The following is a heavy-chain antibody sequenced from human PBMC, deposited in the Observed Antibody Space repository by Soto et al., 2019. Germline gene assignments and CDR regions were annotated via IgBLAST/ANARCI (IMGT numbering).Heavy chain of an antibody. CDR2: IDPSDSYT. D-gene: IGHD4-17*01. V-gene: IGHV5-10-1*01. J-gene: IGHJ5*02. CDR3: ARHGRGTVHVWFHP. Sequence: GESLKISCKGSGYSFTSYWISWVRQMPGKGLEWMGRIDPSDSYTNYSPSFQGHVTISADKSISTAYLQWSSLKASDTAMYYCARHGRGTVHVWFHPRGQGPLVTVSS. CDR1: GYSFTSYW.